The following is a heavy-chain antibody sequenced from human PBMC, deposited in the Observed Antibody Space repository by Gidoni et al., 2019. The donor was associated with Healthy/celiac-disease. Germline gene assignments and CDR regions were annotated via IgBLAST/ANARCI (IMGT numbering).Heavy chain of an antibody. V-gene: IGHV3-21*01. J-gene: IGHJ4*02. D-gene: IGHD1-26*01. CDR3: ARDKEWELPGSDY. CDR2: ISSSSSYI. Sequence: EVQLVESGGGLVKPGGSLSLSCSASGFPFSTYSMNWVRQAPGKGREWVSSISSSSSYIYYADSVKGRFTISRDNAKNSLYLQMNSLRAEDTAVYYCARDKEWELPGSDYWGQGTLVTVSS. CDR1: GFPFSTYS.